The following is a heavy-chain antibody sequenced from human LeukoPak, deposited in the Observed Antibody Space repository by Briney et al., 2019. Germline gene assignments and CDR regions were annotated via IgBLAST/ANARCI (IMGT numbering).Heavy chain of an antibody. CDR3: ARDSTYGMDV. CDR2: ISYDGSNK. D-gene: IGHD2/OR15-2a*01. CDR1: GFTFSSYA. J-gene: IGHJ6*02. Sequence: PGRSLRLSCAASGFTFSSYAMHWVRQAPGKGLEWVAVISYDGSNKYYADSVKGRFTISRDNSKNTLYLQMNSLRAEDTAVYYCARDSTYGMDVWGQGTTVTVSS. V-gene: IGHV3-30-3*01.